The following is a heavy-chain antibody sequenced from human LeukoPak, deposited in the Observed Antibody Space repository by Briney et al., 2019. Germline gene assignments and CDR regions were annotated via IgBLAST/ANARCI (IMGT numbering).Heavy chain of an antibody. D-gene: IGHD1-26*01. CDR3: AKDISGSYASDY. CDR1: GFTFSSYA. V-gene: IGHV3-23*01. CDR2: ISGSGGST. Sequence: GGSLRLSCAASGFTFSSYAMSWVRQAPGKGLEWVSAISGSGGSTYYADSVKGRFTISRDNSKNMLYLQMNSLRADDTAVYYCAKDISGSYASDYWGQGTLVIVSS. J-gene: IGHJ4*02.